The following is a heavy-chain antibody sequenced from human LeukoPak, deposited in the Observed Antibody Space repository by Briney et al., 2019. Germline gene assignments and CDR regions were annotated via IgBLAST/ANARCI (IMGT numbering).Heavy chain of an antibody. V-gene: IGHV3-9*03. CDR3: AKGYCSSTSCSALFDY. D-gene: IGHD2-2*01. J-gene: IGHJ4*02. CDR2: ISWNSGSM. Sequence: PGGSLRLSCAASGFIFDDYAVHWVRQAPGKGLEWVSGISWNSGSMEYADSVKGRFTISRDNAKNSLYLQMNSLRAEDMALYYCAKGYCSSTSCSALFDYWGQGTLVTVSS. CDR1: GFIFDDYA.